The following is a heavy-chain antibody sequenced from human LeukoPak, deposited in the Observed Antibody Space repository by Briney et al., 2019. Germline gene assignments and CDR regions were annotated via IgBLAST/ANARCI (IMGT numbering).Heavy chain of an antibody. CDR2: ISYDGSNK. D-gene: IGHD2-15*01. Sequence: PGGSLRLSCAASGFTFSSYAMHWVRQAPGKGLEWVAMISYDGSNKYYADSVKGRFTISRDNSKNTLYLQMSSLRVEDTAVYYCAETSVCSGGSCYYDGIDIWGQGTMVTVSS. V-gene: IGHV3-30*04. J-gene: IGHJ3*02. CDR3: AETSVCSGGSCYYDGIDI. CDR1: GFTFSSYA.